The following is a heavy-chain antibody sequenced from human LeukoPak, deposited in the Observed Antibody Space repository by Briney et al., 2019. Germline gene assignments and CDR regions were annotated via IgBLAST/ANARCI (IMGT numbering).Heavy chain of an antibody. CDR3: ARDEDYHILTGYERFDY. Sequence: GASVKVSCKVSGYTLTELSMHWVRQAPGKGLERMGGFDPEDGETIYAQKFQGRVTMTTDTSTSTAYMELRSLRSDDTAVYYCARDEDYHILTGYERFDYWGQGTLVTVSS. CDR1: GYTLTELS. J-gene: IGHJ4*02. D-gene: IGHD3-9*01. CDR2: FDPEDGET. V-gene: IGHV1-24*01.